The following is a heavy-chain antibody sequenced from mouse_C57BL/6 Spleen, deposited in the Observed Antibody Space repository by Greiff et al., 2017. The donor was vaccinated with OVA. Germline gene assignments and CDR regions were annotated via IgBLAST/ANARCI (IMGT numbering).Heavy chain of an antibody. CDR2: FYPGSGSI. J-gene: IGHJ3*01. V-gene: IGHV1-62-2*01. CDR3: ASHEEGYYGSSSSCLAY. CDR1: GYTFTEYT. D-gene: IGHD1-1*01. Sequence: QVQLQQSGPVLVKPGASVKLSCKASGYTFTEYTIHWVKQRSGQGLEWIGWFYPGSGSIKYNEKFKDKATLTADKSSSTVYMELSRLTSEDSAVYFCASHEEGYYGSSSSCLAYWGQGTLVTVSA.